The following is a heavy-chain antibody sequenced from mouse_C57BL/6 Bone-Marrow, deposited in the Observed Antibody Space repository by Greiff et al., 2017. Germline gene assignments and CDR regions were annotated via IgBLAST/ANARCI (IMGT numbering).Heavy chain of an antibody. CDR2: IYPRSGNT. CDR3: ARRTTVVPLDY. V-gene: IGHV1-81*01. J-gene: IGHJ2*01. D-gene: IGHD1-1*01. CDR1: GYTFTSYG. Sequence: VQLQQSGAELARPGASVKLSCKASGYTFTSYGISWVKQRTGQGLEWIGEIYPRSGNTYYNEKFKGKATLTADKSSSTAYMEFRSLTSEDSAVYFCARRTTVVPLDYWGQGTTLTVSS.